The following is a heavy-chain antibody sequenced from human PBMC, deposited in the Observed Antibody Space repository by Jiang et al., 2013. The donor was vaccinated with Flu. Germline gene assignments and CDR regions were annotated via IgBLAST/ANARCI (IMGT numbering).Heavy chain of an antibody. Sequence: LLKPSETLSLTCTVSGGSISSYYWSWIRQPPGKGLEWIGYIYYSGSTNYNPSLKSRVTISVDTSKNQFSLKLSSVTAADTAVYYCARLGSISSSSPLPSDYYYYYGMDVWGQGTTVTVSS. CDR2: IYYSGST. CDR1: GGSISSYY. CDR3: ARLGSISSSSPLPSDYYYYYGMDV. V-gene: IGHV4-59*08. J-gene: IGHJ6*02. D-gene: IGHD6-6*01.